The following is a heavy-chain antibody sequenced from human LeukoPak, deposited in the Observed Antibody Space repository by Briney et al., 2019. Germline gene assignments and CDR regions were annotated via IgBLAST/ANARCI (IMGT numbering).Heavy chain of an antibody. CDR3: ARDPMFYYYGSGVGDY. D-gene: IGHD3-10*01. CDR2: VSGSGRGENT. Sequence: GGSLRLSCAAPGFTFSSSAMSWVRQAPGKGLEWVSNVSGSGRGENTYYADSVKGRFTTSRDNSKNTLILQMNSLRAEDTAVYYCARDPMFYYYGSGVGDYWGQGALVTVSS. CDR1: GFTFSSSA. J-gene: IGHJ4*02. V-gene: IGHV3-23*01.